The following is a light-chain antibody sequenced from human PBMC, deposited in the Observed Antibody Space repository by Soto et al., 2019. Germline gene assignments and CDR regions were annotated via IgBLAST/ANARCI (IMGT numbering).Light chain of an antibody. Sequence: EIVLTQSPATLSLSPGERAPLSCRASQSVSSYLAWYQQKPGQAPRLLIYDVSNRATGIPARFSGSGSGTDFTLTISSLEPEDFAVYYCQQRSNWPRTFGQGTKVDIK. J-gene: IGKJ1*01. V-gene: IGKV3-11*01. CDR1: QSVSSY. CDR2: DVS. CDR3: QQRSNWPRT.